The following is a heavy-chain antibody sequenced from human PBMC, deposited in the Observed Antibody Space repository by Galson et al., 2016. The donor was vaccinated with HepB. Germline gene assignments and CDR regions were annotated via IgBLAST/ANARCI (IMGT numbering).Heavy chain of an antibody. Sequence: SLRLSCAASGFRFRDYALHWVRQAPGKGLERVARISYDGGNKFYADSVKGRLTISRDNSKDTLYPQMNSLPTDGTAPYYCARDKSLGDLSAFDLWGQGTKVAVSS. CDR3: ARDKSLGDLSAFDL. CDR2: ISYDGGNK. V-gene: IGHV3-30-3*01. J-gene: IGHJ3*01. CDR1: GFRFRDYA. D-gene: IGHD3-16*01.